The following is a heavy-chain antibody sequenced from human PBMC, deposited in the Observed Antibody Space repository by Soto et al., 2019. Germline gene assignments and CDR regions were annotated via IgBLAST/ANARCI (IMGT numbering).Heavy chain of an antibody. CDR3: ARDVSTGTDSLYLDALDI. J-gene: IGHJ3*02. CDR2: IKKDESKK. CDR1: GFTFSNYW. V-gene: IGHV3-7*05. Sequence: EARLVESGGGLVQPGGSLRLSCAASGFTFSNYWMTWIRQVPGKGLEWVANIKKDESKKSYLDSGRGRFTISRDNAQNSLYLQMDGLRAEDTALYYCARDVSTGTDSLYLDALDIWGQGTMVTVSS. D-gene: IGHD3-10*01.